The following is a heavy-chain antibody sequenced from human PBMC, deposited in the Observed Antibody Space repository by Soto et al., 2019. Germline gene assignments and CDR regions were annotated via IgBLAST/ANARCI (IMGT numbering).Heavy chain of an antibody. CDR2: ISAYNGNT. CDR1: GYTFTSYG. CDR3: ARGQQQLVPYYYYGMDV. Sequence: ASVKVSCKASGYTFTSYGISWVRQAPGQGLEWMGWISAYNGNTNYAQKLQGRVTMTTDTSTSTAYMELRSLRSDDTAVYYRARGQQQLVPYYYYGMDVWGQGTTVTVSS. V-gene: IGHV1-18*04. J-gene: IGHJ6*02. D-gene: IGHD6-13*01.